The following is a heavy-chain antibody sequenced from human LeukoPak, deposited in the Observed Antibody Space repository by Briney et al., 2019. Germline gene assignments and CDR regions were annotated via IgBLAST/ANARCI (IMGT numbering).Heavy chain of an antibody. J-gene: IGHJ3*02. CDR1: GYTFTSYG. CDR3: ARGWGSYDFWSGYSRGAFDI. Sequence: ASVKVSCKASGYTFTSYGISWVRQAPGQGLEWMGWISAYNGNTNYAQKLQGRVTMTTDTSTSTAYMELRSLRSDDTAVYYCARGWGSYDFWSGYSRGAFDIWGQGTMVTVSS. D-gene: IGHD3-3*01. CDR2: ISAYNGNT. V-gene: IGHV1-18*01.